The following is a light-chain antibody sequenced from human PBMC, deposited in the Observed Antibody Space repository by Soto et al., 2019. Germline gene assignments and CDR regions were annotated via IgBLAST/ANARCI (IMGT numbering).Light chain of an antibody. Sequence: EIVLTQAPGILSLSPGERATLSCRASQSVSNDSLAWYQQKPGQAPRLLIYGASTRATDVPDRFSGSGSGADFTLSISRLEPEDFAVYYCQQYGSSPPRTFGQGTKVDI. CDR3: QQYGSSPPRT. CDR1: QSVSNDS. CDR2: GAS. V-gene: IGKV3-20*01. J-gene: IGKJ1*01.